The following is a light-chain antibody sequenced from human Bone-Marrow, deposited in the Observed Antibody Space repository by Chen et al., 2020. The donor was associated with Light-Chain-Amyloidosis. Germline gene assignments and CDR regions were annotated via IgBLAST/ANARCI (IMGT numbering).Light chain of an antibody. CDR1: QSVGNS. J-gene: IGKJ1*01. V-gene: IGKV3-15*01. Sequence: EIVMTQSPATLSVSPGESATLSCRASQSVGNSLAWYQQKPGQAPRLLIYGVSTRATGIPARFSGSGSGTEFTLTISSMQSEDFAVYYCQQCYNWPPWTFGQGTKVEI. CDR2: GVS. CDR3: QQCYNWPPWT.